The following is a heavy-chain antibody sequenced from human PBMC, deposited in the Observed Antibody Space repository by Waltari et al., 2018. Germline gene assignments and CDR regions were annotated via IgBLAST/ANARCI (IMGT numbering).Heavy chain of an antibody. Sequence: EVQVVESGGGLVQPGGSLRLSFTASGFTFSRYEMNWVSQAPGKGLEWISYIDNSGNTVYYADSVKGRFTISRDNAKNSLFLLMNSLRAEDTAVYYCARPSTEYYFYYYYMDVWGKGTTVTVS. CDR2: IDNSGNTV. CDR3: ARPSTEYYFYYYYMDV. V-gene: IGHV3-48*03. J-gene: IGHJ6*03. CDR1: GFTFSRYE.